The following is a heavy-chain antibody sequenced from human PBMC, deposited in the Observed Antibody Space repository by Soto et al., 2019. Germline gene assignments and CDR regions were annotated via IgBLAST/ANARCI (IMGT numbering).Heavy chain of an antibody. Sequence: QVQLVQSGAEVKKPGASVKVSCTASGYTFTSYGMHWVRQAPGQRLEWMGWINAGNGNTKYSQKFHGRVTITRDTSATRTYVELSSLRSEDTDVYYCARGGSGGSCYFDYWGQGTLVTVSS. V-gene: IGHV1-3*01. D-gene: IGHD2-15*01. CDR1: GYTFTSYG. J-gene: IGHJ4*02. CDR3: ARGGSGGSCYFDY. CDR2: INAGNGNT.